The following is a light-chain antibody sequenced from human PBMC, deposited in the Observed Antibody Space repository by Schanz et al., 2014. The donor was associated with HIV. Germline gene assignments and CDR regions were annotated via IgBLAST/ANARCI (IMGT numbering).Light chain of an antibody. CDR2: DVT. J-gene: IGLJ2*01. CDR3: SSFAGNNKLL. Sequence: QSVLTQPASVSGSPGQSITISCTGTDTDIGGHDYVSWYQQFPDRAPKLLIYDVTERPSGVPDRLSGSKSGNTASLTVSGLQADDEADYYCSSFAGNNKLLFGGGTKLTV. CDR1: DTDIGGHDY. V-gene: IGLV2-8*01.